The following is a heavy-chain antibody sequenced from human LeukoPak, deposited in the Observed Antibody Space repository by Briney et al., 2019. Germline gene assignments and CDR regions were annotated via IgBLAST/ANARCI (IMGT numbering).Heavy chain of an antibody. J-gene: IGHJ4*02. CDR1: GFTFNNYA. Sequence: GGSLRLSCAASGFTFNNYAMSWVRQAPGAGLEWVSSISGNGGSTYYADSVKGRFTISRDNSKNTLYLQMNSLRVEDTAVFYCARDRGNYPYYFDYWGQGTLVTVSS. D-gene: IGHD1-7*01. V-gene: IGHV3-23*01. CDR2: ISGNGGST. CDR3: ARDRGNYPYYFDY.